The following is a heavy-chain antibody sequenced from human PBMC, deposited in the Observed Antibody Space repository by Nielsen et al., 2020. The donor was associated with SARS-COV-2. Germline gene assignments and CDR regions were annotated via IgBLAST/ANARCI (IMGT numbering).Heavy chain of an antibody. CDR3: AKDLGPDAGYTVFNDYFDN. CDR2: MWADGATE. CDR1: GFTFSFYD. V-gene: IGHV3-33*06. J-gene: IGHJ4*02. D-gene: IGHD5/OR15-5a*01. Sequence: GESRKIACAASGFTFSFYDIHWVRQAPGGGLEWVAVMWADGATEHYAESVKGRFTVSRDASKNTVYLQMNSLRAADSAVYYCAKDLGPDAGYTVFNDYFDNWGQGTLVTVSS.